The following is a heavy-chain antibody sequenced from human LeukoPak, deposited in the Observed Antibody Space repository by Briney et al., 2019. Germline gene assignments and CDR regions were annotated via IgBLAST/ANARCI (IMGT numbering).Heavy chain of an antibody. D-gene: IGHD3-22*01. J-gene: IGHJ4*02. CDR3: AKDSPGGDYDSSGENFDY. CDR2: ISWNSGSI. V-gene: IGHV3-9*01. Sequence: GGSLRLSCAASGFTFDDYAMHWVRQAPGKGLEWVSGISWNSGSIGYADSVKGRFTISRDNAKNSLYLQMNSLRAEDTALYYCAKDSPGGDYDSSGENFDYWGQGTLVTVSS. CDR1: GFTFDDYA.